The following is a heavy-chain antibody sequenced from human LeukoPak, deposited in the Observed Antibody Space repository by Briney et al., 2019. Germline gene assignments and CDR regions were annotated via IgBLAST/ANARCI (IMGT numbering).Heavy chain of an antibody. J-gene: IGHJ6*03. CDR1: GGTFSSYA. V-gene: IGHV1-69*05. CDR2: IIPIFGTA. CDR3: ARGTKGKRMLGDYYYYMDV. Sequence: SVKVSCKASGGTFSSYAISRVRQAPGQGLEWMGGIIPIFGTANYAQKFQGRVTITTDESTSTAYMELSSLRSEDTAVYYCARGTKGKRMLGDYYYYMDVWGKGTTVTVSS. D-gene: IGHD2-2*01.